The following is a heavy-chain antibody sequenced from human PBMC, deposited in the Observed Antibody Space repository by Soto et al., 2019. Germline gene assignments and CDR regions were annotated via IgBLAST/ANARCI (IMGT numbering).Heavy chain of an antibody. CDR2: ISYDGSNK. D-gene: IGHD5-18*01. V-gene: IGHV3-30*18. Sequence: PGGSLRLSCAASGFTFGNYGVHWVRQAPGKGLEWVAVISYDGSNKYYADSVKGRFTISRDNSKNTLNLQMNSLRAEDTAMYYCAKDKWEYTYGPCDHWGQGTLVTVSS. J-gene: IGHJ4*02. CDR3: AKDKWEYTYGPCDH. CDR1: GFTFGNYG.